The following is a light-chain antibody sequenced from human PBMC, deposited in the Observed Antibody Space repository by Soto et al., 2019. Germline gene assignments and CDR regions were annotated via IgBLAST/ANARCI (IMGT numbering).Light chain of an antibody. CDR1: SGDVDPYNY. CDR3: CSYVGTPL. Sequence: QSALTQPPSVSGSPGQSVTISCTGTSGDVDPYNYVSWYQQHPGRAPKLVIYDVNMRPSGVPDRFSGSKSGDTSSLTISGLQAEDGADYYCCSYVGTPLVGGGTKVTVL. V-gene: IGLV2-11*01. J-gene: IGLJ2*01. CDR2: DVN.